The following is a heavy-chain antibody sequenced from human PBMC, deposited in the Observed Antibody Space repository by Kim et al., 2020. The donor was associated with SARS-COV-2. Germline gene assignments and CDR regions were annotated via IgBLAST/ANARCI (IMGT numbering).Heavy chain of an antibody. D-gene: IGHD3-3*01. CDR3: ARGSGITIFGVVMIVAFDI. J-gene: IGHJ3*02. CDR1: GGSISSGGYY. V-gene: IGHV4-31*03. Sequence: SETLSLTCTVSGGSISSGGYYWSWIRQHPGKSLEWIGYIYYSGSTYYNPSLKSRVTISVDTSNNQFSLKLSSVTAADTAVYYCARGSGITIFGVVMIVAFDIWGQGTMVTVSS. CDR2: IYYSGST.